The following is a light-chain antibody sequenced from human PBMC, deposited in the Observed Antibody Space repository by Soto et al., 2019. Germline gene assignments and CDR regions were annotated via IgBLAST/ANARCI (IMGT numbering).Light chain of an antibody. V-gene: IGKV1-5*03. J-gene: IGKJ1*01. CDR2: KAY. Sequence: DIQMTQSPSTLSAYVGDRVTITCQASQISIRWLAWYKTKQGKAPKLLIYKAYHLESGVPSRFSGRGSRTNITNTISCLQPDEFATYYCQKYNNYPWKFGQATKVESK. CDR1: QISIRW. CDR3: QKYNNYPWK.